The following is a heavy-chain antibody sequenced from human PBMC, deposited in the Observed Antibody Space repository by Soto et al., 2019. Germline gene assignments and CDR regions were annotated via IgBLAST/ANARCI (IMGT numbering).Heavy chain of an antibody. J-gene: IGHJ3*02. V-gene: IGHV1-18*01. CDR2: ISAYNGNT. CDR1: GYTFTSYG. Sequence: AASVKVSCKASGYTFTSYGISWVRQAPGQGLEWMGWISAYNGNTNYAQKIQGRVTMTTDTSTSTAYMELRSLRSDDTAVYYCAYDSSGYYYGAFDIWGQGTMVTVSS. CDR3: AYDSSGYYYGAFDI. D-gene: IGHD3-22*01.